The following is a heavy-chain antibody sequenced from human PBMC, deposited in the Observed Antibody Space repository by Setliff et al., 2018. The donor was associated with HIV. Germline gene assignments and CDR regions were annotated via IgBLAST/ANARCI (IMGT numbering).Heavy chain of an antibody. CDR2: IYRDGTT. J-gene: IGHJ6*02. CDR3: ARGGAYGLDV. V-gene: IGHV4-30-2*01. Sequence: SETLSLTCAVSGGSIRSSGYSWTWIRQAPGKGLEWVGYIYRDGTTHYNPSLQSRVTISLDTPENQISLRQTSLTAADTAVYYCARGGAYGLDVWGQGTAVTVSS. CDR1: GGSIRSSGYS. D-gene: IGHD3-10*01.